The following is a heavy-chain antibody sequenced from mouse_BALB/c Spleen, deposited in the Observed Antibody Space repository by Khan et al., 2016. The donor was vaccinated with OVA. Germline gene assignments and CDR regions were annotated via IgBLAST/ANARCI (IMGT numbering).Heavy chain of an antibody. D-gene: IGHD2-14*01. CDR1: AFSLTTYG. Sequence: VQLQGSGPGLVQPTQSLSITCTVSAFSLTTYGVHWVRQSPGKGLEWLGVIWSGGSTDYNAVFISRLSISKDNSKSQVFFKMNSLQADDTAIYYCARNSYRYDFAYWGQGTLVTVSA. CDR3: ARNSYRYDFAY. J-gene: IGHJ3*01. V-gene: IGHV2-4-1*01. CDR2: IWSGGST.